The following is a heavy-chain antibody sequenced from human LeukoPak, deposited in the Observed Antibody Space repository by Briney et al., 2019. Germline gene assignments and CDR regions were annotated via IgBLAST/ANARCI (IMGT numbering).Heavy chain of an antibody. CDR2: VSDSGST. CDR3: ARTGSSWRLYYYYYMDV. V-gene: IGHV4-59*11. CDR1: GGSISSHY. J-gene: IGHJ6*03. D-gene: IGHD6-13*01. Sequence: SETLSLTCTVSGGSISSHYWSWIRQPPGKGLEWIGYVSDSGSTNYNPSLKSRVTVSVDTSKDQFSLKLTSVTAADTAVYYCARTGSSWRLYYYYYMDVWGKGTTVTVSS.